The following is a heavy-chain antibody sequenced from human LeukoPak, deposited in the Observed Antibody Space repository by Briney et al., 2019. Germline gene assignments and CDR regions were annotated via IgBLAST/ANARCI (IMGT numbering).Heavy chain of an antibody. D-gene: IGHD5-24*01. CDR3: ARVRGAFDI. J-gene: IGHJ3*02. CDR1: GFTFSSYS. V-gene: IGHV3-21*01. CDR2: ISSSSSYI. Sequence: GGSLRLSCAASGFTFSSYSVNWVRQAPGKGLEWVSSISSSSSYIYYADSVKGRFTISRDNAKNSPYLQMYSLRTEDTAVYYCARVRGAFDIWGNGIMVTVSS.